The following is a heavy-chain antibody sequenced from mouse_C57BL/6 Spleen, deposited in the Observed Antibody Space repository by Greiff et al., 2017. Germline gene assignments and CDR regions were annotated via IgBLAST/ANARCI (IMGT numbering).Heavy chain of an antibody. CDR2: ISSGGSYT. J-gene: IGHJ3*01. D-gene: IGHD4-1*01. V-gene: IGHV5-6*01. CDR3: AIQLTGTWFAY. CDR1: GFTFSSYG. Sequence: EVQLVESGGDLVKPGGSLKLSCAASGFTFSSYGMSWVRQTPDKRLEWVATISSGGSYTYYPDSVKGRFTISRDNAKNTLYLQMSSLKSEDTAMYYCAIQLTGTWFAYWGQGTLVTVSA.